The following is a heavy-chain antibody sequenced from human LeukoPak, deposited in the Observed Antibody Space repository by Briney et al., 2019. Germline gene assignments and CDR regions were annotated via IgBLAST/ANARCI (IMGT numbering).Heavy chain of an antibody. D-gene: IGHD4-17*01. CDR2: INPNSGGT. CDR3: ANSGPTVTSYGMDV. V-gene: IGHV1-2*02. CDR1: GYTFTGYY. Sequence: ASVKVSCKASGYTFTGYYMHWVRQAPGQGLEWMGWINPNSGGTNYAQKFQGGVTMTRDTSICTAYMELSRLRSDDTAVYYCANSGPTVTSYGMDVWGQGTTVTVSS. J-gene: IGHJ6*02.